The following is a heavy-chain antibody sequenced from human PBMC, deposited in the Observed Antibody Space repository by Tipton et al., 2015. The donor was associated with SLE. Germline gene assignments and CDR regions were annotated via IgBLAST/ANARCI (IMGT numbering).Heavy chain of an antibody. Sequence: TLSLTCTVSGGSISSGSYYWSWIRQPAGKGLEWIGRIFTSGSTNYNPSLKSRVTISVDTSKNQFSLKLSSVTAADTAVYYCARGATEDAFDIWGQGTMVTVSS. J-gene: IGHJ3*02. CDR3: ARGATEDAFDI. CDR2: IFTSGST. V-gene: IGHV4-61*02. CDR1: GGSISSGSYY.